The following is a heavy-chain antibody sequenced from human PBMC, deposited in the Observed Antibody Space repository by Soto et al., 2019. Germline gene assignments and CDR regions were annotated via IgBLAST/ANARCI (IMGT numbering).Heavy chain of an antibody. CDR2: INPNSGGT. CDR3: ARGDIVVVPAAYNWFDP. V-gene: IGHV1-2*04. Sequence: ASVKVSCKASGYTFTGYYMHWVRQAPGQGLEWMGWINPNSGGTNYAQKFQGWVTMTRDTSISTAYMELSRLRSDDTAVYYCARGDIVVVPAAYNWFDPWGKGTLVTVSS. D-gene: IGHD2-2*01. CDR1: GYTFTGYY. J-gene: IGHJ5*02.